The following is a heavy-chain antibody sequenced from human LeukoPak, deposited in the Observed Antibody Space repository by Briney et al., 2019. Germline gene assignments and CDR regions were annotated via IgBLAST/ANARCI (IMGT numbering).Heavy chain of an antibody. Sequence: GGSLRLSCAASGFILSTRGMHWVRQAPGKGLEWVAGMWYDGSREDYADSVKGRFTISRDMSKNTLNLQMNSLRVEDTAMFYCARDLSFGSLDFRGQGTLVTVSS. J-gene: IGHJ4*02. CDR2: MWYDGSRE. CDR1: GFILSTRG. D-gene: IGHD1-26*01. V-gene: IGHV3-33*01. CDR3: ARDLSFGSLDF.